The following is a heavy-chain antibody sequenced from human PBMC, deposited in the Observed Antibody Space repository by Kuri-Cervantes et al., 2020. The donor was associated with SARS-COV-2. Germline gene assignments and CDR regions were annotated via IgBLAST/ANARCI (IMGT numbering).Heavy chain of an antibody. Sequence: GESLKISCTASGFTFSNYAMTWVRQAPGKGLECVSAISDSGGRTYYANSVKGRFTISRDNSKNTLYLQMNSLRAEDTAVYYCARAHSGSYLLDYWGQGTLVTVSS. CDR3: ARAHSGSYLLDY. V-gene: IGHV3-23*01. CDR1: GFTFSNYA. D-gene: IGHD1-26*01. CDR2: ISDSGGRT. J-gene: IGHJ4*02.